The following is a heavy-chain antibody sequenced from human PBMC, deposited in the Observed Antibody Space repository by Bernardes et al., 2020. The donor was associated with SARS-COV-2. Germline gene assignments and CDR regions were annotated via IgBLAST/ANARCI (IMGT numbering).Heavy chain of an antibody. CDR2: ITSDGSDT. CDR1: GFTFSNYW. J-gene: IGHJ4*02. Sequence: GSLRLSCAASGFTFSNYWMHWVRQAPGKGLVWVSRITSDGSDTTYADSVKARFTISRDNAKNTLYLQMDSLRAEDTAVYYCARASAAGLYFDYWGQGSLVTVSS. V-gene: IGHV3-74*01. D-gene: IGHD6-13*01. CDR3: ARASAAGLYFDY.